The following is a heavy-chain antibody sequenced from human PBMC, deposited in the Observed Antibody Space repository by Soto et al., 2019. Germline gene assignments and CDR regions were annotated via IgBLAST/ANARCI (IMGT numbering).Heavy chain of an antibody. CDR2: ISGSGGST. J-gene: IGHJ4*02. CDR1: GFTFSSYA. D-gene: IGHD7-27*01. V-gene: IGHV3-23*01. Sequence: GGSLRLSCAASGFTFSSYAMSWVRQAPGKGLEWVSAISGSGGSTYYADSVKGRFTISRDNSKNTLYLQMNSLRAEDTAVYYCAKDLGGRSALGQFDYWGQGTLVTVSS. CDR3: AKDLGGRSALGQFDY.